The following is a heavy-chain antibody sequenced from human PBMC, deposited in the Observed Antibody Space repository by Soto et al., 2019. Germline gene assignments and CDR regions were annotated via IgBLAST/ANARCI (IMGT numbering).Heavy chain of an antibody. CDR1: GFTFSSYG. D-gene: IGHD3-22*01. V-gene: IGHV3-33*01. CDR2: IWYDGSNK. CDR3: ARDLLVGMIVVTAPAPWFDP. Sequence: PGGSLRLSCAASGFTFSSYGMHWVRQAPGKGLEWVAVIWYDGSNKYYADSVKGRFTISRDNSKNTLYLQMNSLRAEDTAVYYCARDLLVGMIVVTAPAPWFDPWGQGTLVTVSS. J-gene: IGHJ5*02.